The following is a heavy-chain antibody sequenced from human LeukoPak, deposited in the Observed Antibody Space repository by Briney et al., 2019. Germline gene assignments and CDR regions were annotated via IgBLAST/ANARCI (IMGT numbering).Heavy chain of an antibody. J-gene: IGHJ4*02. CDR1: GDSVSSKSAA. CDR3: AVDYYDANEYSVSSFEY. V-gene: IGHV6-1*01. CDR2: TYYRSRWYY. D-gene: IGHD3-22*01. Sequence: SQTLSLTCGISGDSVSSKSAAWNWIRQSPSRGLEWLGRTYYRSRWYYDYAVSVKSRITINPDTSKNQFSLQLNSVTPEDMAVYFCAVDYYDANEYSVSSFEYWGRGTLVTVSS.